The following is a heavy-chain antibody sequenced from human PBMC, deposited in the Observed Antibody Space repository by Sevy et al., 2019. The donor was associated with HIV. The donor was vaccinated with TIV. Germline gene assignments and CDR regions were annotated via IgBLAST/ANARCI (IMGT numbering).Heavy chain of an antibody. V-gene: IGHV4-31*03. CDR1: GGSISSHSYY. CDR2: IHYSGRT. J-gene: IGHJ6*02. D-gene: IGHD6-19*01. CDR3: ARDHGYSNGWFPYYYYYGMDV. Sequence: SETLSLTCSVSGGSISSHSYYWTWIRQHPGKGLEWIGYIHYSGRTYYHPSLKSRVTISLDTSKNQFSLRLRSVTAADTAVYYCARDHGYSNGWFPYYYYYGMDVWGPGTTVTVSS.